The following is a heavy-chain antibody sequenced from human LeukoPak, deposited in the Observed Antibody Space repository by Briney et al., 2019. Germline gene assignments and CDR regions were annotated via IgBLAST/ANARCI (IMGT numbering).Heavy chain of an antibody. CDR2: IRYDGSNK. J-gene: IGHJ6*03. Sequence: GGSLRLSCAASGFTFSSYGMHWVRQAPGKGLEWVAFIRYDGSNKYYADSVKGRFTISRDNSKNTLYLRMNSLRAEDTAVYYCAKVEYSSSWYGYYYYYYMDVWGKGTTVTVSS. V-gene: IGHV3-30*02. CDR3: AKVEYSSSWYGYYYYYYMDV. CDR1: GFTFSSYG. D-gene: IGHD6-13*01.